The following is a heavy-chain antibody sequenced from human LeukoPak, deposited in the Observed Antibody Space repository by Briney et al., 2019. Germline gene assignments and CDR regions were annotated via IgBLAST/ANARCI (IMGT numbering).Heavy chain of an antibody. J-gene: IGHJ5*02. V-gene: IGHV4-4*07. D-gene: IGHD1-1*01. CDR2: IQNSGSA. CDR3: AREKQQLGFDP. Sequence: PSETLSLTCTVSGGSITSYYWSWIRQPAGKGLEWIGRIQNSGSANYNPSLRSRLTMSIDTSKNQFSLNLTSMTAADTAVYFCAREKQQLGFDPGGKGTLVTVSS. CDR1: GGSITSYY.